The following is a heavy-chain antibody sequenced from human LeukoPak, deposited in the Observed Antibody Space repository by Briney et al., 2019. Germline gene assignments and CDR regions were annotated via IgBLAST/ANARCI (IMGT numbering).Heavy chain of an antibody. CDR3: AELGITMIGGV. V-gene: IGHV3-48*03. Sequence: PGGSLRLSCAASGFTFSSYEMNWVRQAPGKGLEWVSYISSSGSTIYYADSVKGRFTISRDNAKNSLYLQMDSLRAEDTAVYYCAELGITMIGGVWGKGTTITISS. J-gene: IGHJ6*04. CDR1: GFTFSSYE. D-gene: IGHD3-10*02. CDR2: ISSSGSTI.